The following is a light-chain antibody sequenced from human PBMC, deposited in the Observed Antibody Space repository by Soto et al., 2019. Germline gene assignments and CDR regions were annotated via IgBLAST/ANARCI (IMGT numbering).Light chain of an antibody. CDR2: LNSDGSH. CDR3: QTWGTGIPV. V-gene: IGLV4-69*01. Sequence: QSVLTQSPSASASLGASVKLTCTLSSGHSNYAIAWHQRQPEQGPRYLMKLNSDGSHSKGDGIPDRFSGSSSGTERYLTISSLQSEDEADYYCQTWGTGIPVFGGGTKLTVL. J-gene: IGLJ2*01. CDR1: SGHSNYA.